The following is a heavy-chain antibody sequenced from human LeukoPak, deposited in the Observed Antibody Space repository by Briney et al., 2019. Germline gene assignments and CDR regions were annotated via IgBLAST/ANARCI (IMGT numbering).Heavy chain of an antibody. CDR3: ARDGSYSQGLDP. CDR1: GFTFSSYS. CDR2: ISSSSSYI. Sequence: AGGSLRLSCAASGFTFSSYSMNWVRQAPGKGLEWVSSISSSSSYIYYADSVKGRFTISRDNGKKSLYLEMNSLRVDDTAVYFCARDGSYSQGLDPWGQGTLVTVSS. J-gene: IGHJ5*02. D-gene: IGHD2-21*01. V-gene: IGHV3-21*01.